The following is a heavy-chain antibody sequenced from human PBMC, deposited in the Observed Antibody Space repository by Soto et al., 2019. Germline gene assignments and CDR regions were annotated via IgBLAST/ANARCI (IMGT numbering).Heavy chain of an antibody. CDR1: GYANASCG. Sequence: GVSVDASSEAAGYANASCGMSWLRQDPGQGLEWMGWIVTYNGNTQSTQKLQGRVTMTTDTSTSTAYMELRSLKTEDTAVYYCTTDPRLFKVPIVGHINWFDPWGQRTLVTVFS. CDR2: IVTYNGNT. V-gene: IGHV1-18*01. J-gene: IGHJ5*02. D-gene: IGHD1-26*01. CDR3: TTDPRLFKVPIVGHINWFDP.